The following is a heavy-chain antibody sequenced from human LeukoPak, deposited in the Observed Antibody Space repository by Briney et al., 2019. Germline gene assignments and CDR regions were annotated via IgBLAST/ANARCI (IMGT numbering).Heavy chain of an antibody. Sequence: SETLSLTCTVSGGSISSYYWSWIRQPPGKGLEWIGYIYYSGSTNYNPSLKSRVTISVDTSKNQFSLKLSSVTAADTAVYYCARVSAVTSLWYFDLWGRGTLVPVSS. CDR3: ARVSAVTSLWYFDL. CDR1: GGSISSYY. V-gene: IGHV4-59*01. J-gene: IGHJ2*01. CDR2: IYYSGST. D-gene: IGHD4-17*01.